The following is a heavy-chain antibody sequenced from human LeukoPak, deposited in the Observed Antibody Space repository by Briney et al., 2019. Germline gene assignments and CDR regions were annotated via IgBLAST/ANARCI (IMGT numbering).Heavy chain of an antibody. J-gene: IGHJ4*02. D-gene: IGHD6-19*01. V-gene: IGHV4-59*01. CDR2: IYYSGST. CDR3: ARGYSSGWYYFDY. Sequence: SETLSLTCTVSGGSISSYYWSWIRQPPGKGLGWIGYIYYSGSTNYNPSLKSRVTISVDTSKNQFSLKLSSVTAADTAVYYCARGYSSGWYYFDYWGQGTLVTVSS. CDR1: GGSISSYY.